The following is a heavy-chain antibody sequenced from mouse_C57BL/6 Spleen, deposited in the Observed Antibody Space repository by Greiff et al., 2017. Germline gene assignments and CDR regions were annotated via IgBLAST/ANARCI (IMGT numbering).Heavy chain of an antibody. CDR3: ASSNYDYFDY. CDR2: IYPGGGYT. D-gene: IGHD2-5*01. V-gene: IGHV1-63*01. J-gene: IGHJ2*01. Sequence: QVQLQQSGAELVRPGTSVKMSCKASGYTFTNYWIGWAKQRPGHGLEWIGDIYPGGGYTNYNEKFKGKATLTADKSSSTAYMQFSSLTSEDSAIYYCASSNYDYFDYWGQGTTLTVSS. CDR1: GYTFTNYW.